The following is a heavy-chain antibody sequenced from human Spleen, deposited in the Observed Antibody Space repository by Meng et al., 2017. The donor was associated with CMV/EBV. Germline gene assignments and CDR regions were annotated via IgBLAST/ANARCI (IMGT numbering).Heavy chain of an antibody. J-gene: IGHJ3*02. CDR3: AKDRALYCSSTSCYTDAFDI. CDR1: GFTFSSYA. Sequence: GESLKISCAASGFTFSSYAMSWVRQAPGKGLEWVSTISGSGGSTYYADSVKGRFTISRDNSKNTLYLQMNSLRAEDTAVYYRAKDRALYCSSTSCYTDAFDIWGQGTMVTVSS. CDR2: ISGSGGST. D-gene: IGHD2-2*02. V-gene: IGHV3-23*01.